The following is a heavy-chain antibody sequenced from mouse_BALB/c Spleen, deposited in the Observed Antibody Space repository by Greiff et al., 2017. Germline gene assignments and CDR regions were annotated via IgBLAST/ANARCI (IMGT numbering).Heavy chain of an antibody. CDR2: INPYNDGT. D-gene: IGHD2-14*01. Sequence: VQLQQSGPELVKPGASVKMSCKASGYTFTSYVMHWVKQKPGQGLEWIGYINPYNDGTKYNEKFKGKATLTSDKSSSTAYMELSSLTSEDSAVYYCARRADYRYDGYAMDYWGQGTSVTVSS. CDR3: ARRADYRYDGYAMDY. CDR1: GYTFTSYV. J-gene: IGHJ4*01. V-gene: IGHV1-14*01.